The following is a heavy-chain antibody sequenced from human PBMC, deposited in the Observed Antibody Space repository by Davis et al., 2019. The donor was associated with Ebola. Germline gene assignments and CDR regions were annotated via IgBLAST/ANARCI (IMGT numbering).Heavy chain of an antibody. CDR1: GFTFSSYW. V-gene: IGHV3-74*01. J-gene: IGHJ4*02. CDR2: INSDGTTT. CDR3: ARAEKVDYFDSSGYRYYFDY. Sequence: GESLKISCAASGFTFSSYWLHWVRQVPGKGLLWVSRINSDGTTTTYADSVKGRFTISRDNAKNTLYLQMNSLRVEETAVYYCARAEKVDYFDSSGYRYYFDYWGQGVLVTVSS. D-gene: IGHD3-22*01.